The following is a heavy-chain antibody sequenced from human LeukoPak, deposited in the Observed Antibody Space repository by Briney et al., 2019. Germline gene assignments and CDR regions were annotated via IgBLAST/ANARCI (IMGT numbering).Heavy chain of an antibody. D-gene: IGHD6-6*01. J-gene: IGHJ3*02. CDR3: ARQSGGSSSAGDAFDI. Sequence: GESLKISCKGSGYSFPTYWIGWVRQMPGKGLEWMGIIYPGDSDTQYSPSFQGQVTISADKSINTAYLQWSSLKASDTAMYYCARQSGGSSSAGDAFDIWGQGTMVTVSS. CDR1: GYSFPTYW. V-gene: IGHV5-51*01. CDR2: IYPGDSDT.